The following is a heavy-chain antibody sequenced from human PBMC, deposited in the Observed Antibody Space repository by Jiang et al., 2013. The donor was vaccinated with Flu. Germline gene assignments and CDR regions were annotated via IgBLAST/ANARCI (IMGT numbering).Heavy chain of an antibody. CDR2: INTDTGNP. V-gene: IGHV7-4-1*01. D-gene: IGHD2-2*01. CDR1: GYTFTSYA. Sequence: QSGSELKKPGASVKVPCKTSGYTFTSYAMNWVRQAPGQGLEWMGWINTDTGNPTYAQGFTGRFVFSLDTSVNTAYLEIYSLKAEDTAMYYCARGMGYCSSASCYFDSWGQGTLVTVSS. J-gene: IGHJ4*02. CDR3: ARGMGYCSSASCYFDS.